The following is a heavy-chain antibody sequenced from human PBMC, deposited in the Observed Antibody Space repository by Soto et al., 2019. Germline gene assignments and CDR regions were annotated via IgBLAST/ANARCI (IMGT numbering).Heavy chain of an antibody. CDR3: AKPGGYDSRRYDAFDI. CDR1: GGTFSSYT. Sequence: QVQLVQSGAEVKKPGSSVKVSCKASGGTFSSYTISWVRQAPGQGLEWMGRIIPILGIANYAQKFQGRVTITADKSTSTAYMELSSLRSEDTAVYYCAKPGGYDSRRYDAFDIWGQGTMVTVSS. D-gene: IGHD3-22*01. CDR2: IIPILGIA. J-gene: IGHJ3*02. V-gene: IGHV1-69*02.